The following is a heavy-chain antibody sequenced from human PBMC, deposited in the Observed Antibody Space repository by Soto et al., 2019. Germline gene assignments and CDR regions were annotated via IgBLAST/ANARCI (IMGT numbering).Heavy chain of an antibody. CDR1: GFTFSSYA. J-gene: IGHJ5*02. CDR2: ISGSGGST. Sequence: EVQLLESGGGLVQPGGSLRLSCAASGFTFSSYAMSWVRQAPGKGLEWVSGISGSGGSTYYADSVKGRFTISRDSSKNTLFMQMNSLRADDTAVYYCAKVGPYSTSNRFAPWGQGTLVTVSS. CDR3: AKVGPYSTSNRFAP. D-gene: IGHD6-6*01. V-gene: IGHV3-23*01.